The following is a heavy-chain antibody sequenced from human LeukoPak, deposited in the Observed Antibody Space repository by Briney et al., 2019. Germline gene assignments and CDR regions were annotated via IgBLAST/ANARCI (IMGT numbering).Heavy chain of an antibody. CDR1: GFTFSSYG. D-gene: IGHD6-19*01. CDR3: ARAPYSSGWYVDY. V-gene: IGHV3-33*01. CDR2: IWYDGSNK. Sequence: GGSLRLSCAASGFTFSSYGMHWVRQAPGKGLEWVAVIWYDGSNKYYADSVKGRFTISRDNSKNTLYLQMNSLRAEDTAVYYCARAPYSSGWYVDYWGQGTLVTVSS. J-gene: IGHJ4*02.